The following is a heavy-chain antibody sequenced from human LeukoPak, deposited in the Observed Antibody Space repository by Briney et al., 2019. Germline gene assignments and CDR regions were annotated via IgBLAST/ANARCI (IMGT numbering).Heavy chain of an antibody. Sequence: NPGGSLRLSCAASGFTFSSYSVNWVRQAPGKGLEWVSSISSSSSYIYYADSVKGRFTISRDNAKNSLYLQMNSLRAEDTAVYYCAMATVTTREGYFDYWGQGTLVTVSS. J-gene: IGHJ4*02. CDR3: AMATVTTREGYFDY. D-gene: IGHD4-11*01. CDR2: ISSSSSYI. CDR1: GFTFSSYS. V-gene: IGHV3-21*01.